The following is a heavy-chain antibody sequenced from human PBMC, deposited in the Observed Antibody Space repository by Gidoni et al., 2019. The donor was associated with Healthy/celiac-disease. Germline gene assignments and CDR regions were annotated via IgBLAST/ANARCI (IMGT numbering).Heavy chain of an antibody. V-gene: IGHV3-53*01. CDR2: IYSGGST. D-gene: IGHD2-2*01. J-gene: IGHJ6*02. CDR3: ARDHVVPAANYYYYYGMDV. Sequence: GLEWVSVIYSGGSTYYADSVKGRFTNSRDNSKNTLYLQMNSLRAEDTAVYYCARDHVVPAANYYYYYGMDVWGQGTTVTVSS.